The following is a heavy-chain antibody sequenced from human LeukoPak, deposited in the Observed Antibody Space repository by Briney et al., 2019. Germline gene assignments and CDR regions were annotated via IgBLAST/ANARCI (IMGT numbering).Heavy chain of an antibody. CDR3: ADSLPPGY. CDR1: GFTVSSNY. J-gene: IGHJ4*02. D-gene: IGHD2-15*01. V-gene: IGHV3-21*01. Sequence: GGSLRLSCAASGFTVSSNYMSWVRQAPGKGLEWVSSISSSSSYIYYADSVKGRFTISRDNAKNSLYLQMNSLRAEDTAVYYCADSLPPGYWGQGTLVTVSS. CDR2: ISSSSSYI.